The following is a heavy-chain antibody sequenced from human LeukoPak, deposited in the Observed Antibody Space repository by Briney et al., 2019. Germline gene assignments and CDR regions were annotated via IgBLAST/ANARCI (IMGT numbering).Heavy chain of an antibody. J-gene: IGHJ4*02. CDR1: GFTLSNYG. V-gene: IGHV3-33*06. Sequence: GRSLRLSCAASGFTLSNYGMHWVRQAPGKGLEWVAVIWYDGSNKYYADSVKGRFTISRDNSKNTLYLQMNSLRAEDTAVYYCAKELRGGSIWRYYFDYWGQGTLVTVSS. CDR3: AKELRGGSIWRYYFDY. D-gene: IGHD6-13*01. CDR2: IWYDGSNK.